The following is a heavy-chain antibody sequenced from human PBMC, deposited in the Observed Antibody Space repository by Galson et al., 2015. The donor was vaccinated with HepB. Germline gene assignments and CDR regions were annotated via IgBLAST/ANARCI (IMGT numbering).Heavy chain of an antibody. Sequence: SLRLSCAASGFTFSSYAMRWVRQAPGKGLEWVSAINGSGGSTYYADSVKGRFTISRDNSKNTLYLQMNSLRAEDTAVYYCAIADYDILTGSLYWGQGTLLTVSS. V-gene: IGHV3-23*01. CDR3: AIADYDILTGSLY. J-gene: IGHJ4*02. D-gene: IGHD3-9*01. CDR1: GFTFSSYA. CDR2: INGSGGST.